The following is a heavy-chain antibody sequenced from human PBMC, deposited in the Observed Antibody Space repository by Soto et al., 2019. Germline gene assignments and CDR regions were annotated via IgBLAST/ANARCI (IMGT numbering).Heavy chain of an antibody. CDR1: GDTITSYG. D-gene: IGHD2-21*01. J-gene: IGHJ3*02. V-gene: IGHV1-69*13. CDR3: ARPYSWNAFDI. Sequence: SVKASCKASGDTITSYGISWVRQAPGQGLEWMGGIIPIFGTANYAQKFQGRVTITADESTSTAYMELSSLRSEDTAVYYCARPYSWNAFDIWGQGTMVTVSS. CDR2: IIPIFGTA.